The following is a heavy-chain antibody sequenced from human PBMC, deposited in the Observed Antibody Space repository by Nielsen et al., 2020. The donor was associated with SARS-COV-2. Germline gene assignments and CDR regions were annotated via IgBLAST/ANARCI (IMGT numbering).Heavy chain of an antibody. J-gene: IGHJ6*02. V-gene: IGHV3-9*01. Sequence: GGSLSLSCAASGFTFLDYAMYWVRQPPGKGLEWVASLTGDSGRIAYADSVKGRFTISRDNAKHSRFRQMNSLRVDGTAFYFCARDVRPRVTSWFGFAMDVWGRGIAVTV. D-gene: IGHD3-10*01. CDR1: GFTFLDYA. CDR2: LTGDSGRI. CDR3: ARDVRPRVTSWFGFAMDV.